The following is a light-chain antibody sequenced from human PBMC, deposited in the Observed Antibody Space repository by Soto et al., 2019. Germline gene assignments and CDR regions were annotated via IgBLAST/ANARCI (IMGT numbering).Light chain of an antibody. Sequence: EIVMTQSPAPLSVSPGERATLSCRASQSVSSNLAWYQQKPGQTPRRLIYGASTRATCIPARFSGSGSGTEFTLTISSLQSEDLEVYYCQHYNNWPRTFGQGTKVEIE. V-gene: IGKV3-15*01. J-gene: IGKJ1*01. CDR1: QSVSSN. CDR2: GAS. CDR3: QHYNNWPRT.